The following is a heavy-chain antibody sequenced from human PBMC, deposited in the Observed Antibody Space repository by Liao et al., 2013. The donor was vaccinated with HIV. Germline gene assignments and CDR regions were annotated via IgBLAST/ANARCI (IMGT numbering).Heavy chain of an antibody. CDR2: IYSSGNT. Sequence: QVQLQESGPGLVKPSGTLSLTCTVSGGSINSYDWSWIRQPAGKGLEWIGRIYSSGNTNYNPSLQSRVTMSVDTAKNQLSLKVRSVTAADTAVYYCASSPGYWYFDLWGRGTLVTVSS. CDR3: ASSPGYWYFDL. CDR1: GGSINSYD. V-gene: IGHV4-4*07. J-gene: IGHJ2*01.